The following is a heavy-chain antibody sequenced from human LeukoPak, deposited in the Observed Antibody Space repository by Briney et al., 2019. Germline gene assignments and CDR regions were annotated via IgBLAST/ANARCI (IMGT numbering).Heavy chain of an antibody. CDR2: IYYSGST. D-gene: IGHD6-13*01. CDR1: GGSISSSSYY. Sequence: NPSETLSLTCTVSGGSISSSSYYWGWIRQPPGKGLEWIGSIYYSGSTYYNPSLKSRVTISVDTSKNQFSLRLNSVTAADTAVYYCARGPWQQLAHFDNWGQGTLVTVSS. J-gene: IGHJ4*02. V-gene: IGHV4-39*07. CDR3: ARGPWQQLAHFDN.